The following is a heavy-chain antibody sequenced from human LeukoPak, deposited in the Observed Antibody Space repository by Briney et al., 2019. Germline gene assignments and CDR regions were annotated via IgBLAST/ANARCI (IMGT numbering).Heavy chain of an antibody. V-gene: IGHV3-7*01. CDR2: TKQDGSEE. CDR3: AREGQSYGSGFDY. Sequence: GGSLRLSCAASGFTFSSYWMSWVRQAPGKGLEWVANTKQDGSEEYYMDSVKGRFTISRDNAKNSLYLQMNSLRAEDTAVYYCAREGQSYGSGFDYWGQGTLVTVSS. J-gene: IGHJ4*02. CDR1: GFTFSSYW. D-gene: IGHD3-10*01.